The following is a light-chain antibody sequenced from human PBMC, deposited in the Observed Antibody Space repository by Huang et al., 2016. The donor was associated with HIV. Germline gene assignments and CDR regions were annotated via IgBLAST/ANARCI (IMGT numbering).Light chain of an antibody. CDR1: QDIGTY. J-gene: IGKJ5*01. V-gene: IGKV1-39*01. CDR3: HQTYTSSS. CDR2: GSS. Sequence: DIQMTQSPSSPSASVGDSVTITCRTSQDIGTYLNWYQQRPGKAPNLLIYGSSTVQSGVPSRFSGGGSGTEFTLTINGLQPDDFGIYYCHQTYTSSSFGQGTRLDTK.